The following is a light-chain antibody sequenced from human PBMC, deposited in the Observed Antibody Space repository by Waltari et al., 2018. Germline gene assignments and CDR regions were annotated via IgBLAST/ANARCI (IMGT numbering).Light chain of an antibody. V-gene: IGKV1-5*03. Sequence: DIQMTQSPSTMSASVGDRVTIPRRASQRVGTWLAWYQQKPGKAPKLLIYMASSLESGVPSRFSGSGSGTEFTLTISSLQPDDFATYSCQQYSSFSTFGQGTKV. CDR3: QQYSSFST. CDR2: MAS. J-gene: IGKJ2*01. CDR1: QRVGTW.